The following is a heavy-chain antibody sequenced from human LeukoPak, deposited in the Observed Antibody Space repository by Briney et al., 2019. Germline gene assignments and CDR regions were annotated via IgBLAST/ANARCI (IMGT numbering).Heavy chain of an antibody. CDR2: ISYSGST. CDR3: AGAPNQDFFDY. D-gene: IGHD3-3*01. J-gene: IGHJ4*02. CDR1: GGSISSSPYY. Sequence: KSSQTLSLTFTVPGGSISSSPYYWSWFRQRPGKGLEWMGYISYSGSTSYNPSLKSRLAISADTSTNLLSLRLNSVTDADTAVYYCAGAPNQDFFDYWGQGTLVTVSS. V-gene: IGHV4-31*03.